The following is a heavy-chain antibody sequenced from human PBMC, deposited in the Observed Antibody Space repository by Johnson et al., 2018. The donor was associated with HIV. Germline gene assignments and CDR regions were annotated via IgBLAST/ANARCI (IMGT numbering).Heavy chain of an antibody. J-gene: IGHJ3*02. Sequence: VQLVESGGGVVQPGGSLRLSCTASGFTFSNYAMTWVRQAPGKGLEWVSSIGASAYRPYSADSVQGRFPISRYNSKNTLYLQMNSLRAEDTAVYYCARDSLYYYDSSGLSAFDIWGQGTVVTVSS. CDR3: ARDSLYYYDSSGLSAFDI. CDR1: GFTFSNYA. V-gene: IGHV3-23*04. D-gene: IGHD3-22*01. CDR2: IGASAYRP.